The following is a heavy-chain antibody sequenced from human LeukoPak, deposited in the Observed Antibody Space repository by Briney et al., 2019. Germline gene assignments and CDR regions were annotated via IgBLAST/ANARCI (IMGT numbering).Heavy chain of an antibody. V-gene: IGHV4-34*01. Sequence: SETLSLTCAVYGGSFSGYYWSWIRQPPGKGLEWIGEINHSGSTNYNPSLKSRVTISVDTSKIQFSLKLSSVTAADTAVYYCASTRRAVAGPKSIDYWGQGTLVTVSS. CDR1: GGSFSGYY. CDR3: ASTRRAVAGPKSIDY. J-gene: IGHJ4*02. CDR2: INHSGST. D-gene: IGHD6-19*01.